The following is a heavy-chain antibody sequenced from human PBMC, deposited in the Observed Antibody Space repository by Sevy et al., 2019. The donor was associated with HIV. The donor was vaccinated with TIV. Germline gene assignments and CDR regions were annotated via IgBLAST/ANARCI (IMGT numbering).Heavy chain of an antibody. J-gene: IGHJ4*02. CDR2: ISPYKRNT. CDR3: ARDRDYDYIWGTFPYRDI. CDR1: GYTFTSYG. V-gene: IGHV1-18*01. Sequence: ASVKVSCKASGYTFTSYGISWVRQAPGQGLEWMGWISPYKRNTIYAQTFQGRVTMTTDTSTFTAYMELRSLRSDDTAVYYCARDRDYDYIWGTFPYRDIWGQGTLVTVSS. D-gene: IGHD3-16*01.